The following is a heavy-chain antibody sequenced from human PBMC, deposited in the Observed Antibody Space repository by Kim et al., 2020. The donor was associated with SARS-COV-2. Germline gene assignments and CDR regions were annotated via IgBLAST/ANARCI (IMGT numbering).Heavy chain of an antibody. V-gene: IGHV4-59*01. J-gene: IGHJ4*02. D-gene: IGHD6-13*01. CDR3: AREYGSRHSAPFDY. Sequence: TPSLKSRVTISVDTSKNQFSLKLSSVTAADTAVYYCAREYGSRHSAPFDYWGQGTLVTVSS.